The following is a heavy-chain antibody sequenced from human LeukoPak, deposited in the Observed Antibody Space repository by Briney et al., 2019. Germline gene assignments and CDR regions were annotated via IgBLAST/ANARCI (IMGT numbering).Heavy chain of an antibody. V-gene: IGHV4-34*01. CDR1: GGSFSGYY. J-gene: IGHJ4*02. CDR3: ARVRGPTHLGRIRFLSGFDY. CDR2: INHSGST. Sequence: SETLSLTCAVYGGSFSGYYWSWIRQPPGKGLEWIGKINHSGSTNFNPSLKSRVTISVDTSKNQFSLKLSSVTAADTAVYYCARVRGPTHLGRIRFLSGFDYWGQGTLVTVSS. D-gene: IGHD3-3*01.